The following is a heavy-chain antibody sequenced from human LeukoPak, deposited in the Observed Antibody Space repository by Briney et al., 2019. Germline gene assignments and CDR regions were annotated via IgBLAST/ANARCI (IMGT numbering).Heavy chain of an antibody. J-gene: IGHJ5*02. CDR2: IYYSGST. D-gene: IGHD3-10*01. V-gene: IGHV4-59*01. CDR3: ARAGGNRFDP. CDR1: GGSISSYY. Sequence: PSETLSLTCTVSGGSISSYYWSWIRQPPGKGLEWIGYIYYSGSTNYNPSLKSRVTISVDTSKNQFSLKLTSVTAADTAVYYCARAGGNRFDPWGQGILVTVSS.